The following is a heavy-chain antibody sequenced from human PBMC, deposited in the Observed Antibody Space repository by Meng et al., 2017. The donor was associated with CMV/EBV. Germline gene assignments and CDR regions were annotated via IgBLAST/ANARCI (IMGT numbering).Heavy chain of an antibody. CDR2: INPNSVGT. Sequence: ASVKVSCKASGYTFTGYYIHCARQAPGQGLEWIGWINPNSVGTNYAQQFQGRVTMTRDTSISTAYMELSRLRSDDTAVYYCARDLGWCWDYGGNSCRSWFDPWGQGTMVTVSS. CDR3: ARDLGWCWDYGGNSCRSWFDP. D-gene: IGHD4-23*01. J-gene: IGHJ5*02. V-gene: IGHV1-2*02. CDR1: GYTFTGYY.